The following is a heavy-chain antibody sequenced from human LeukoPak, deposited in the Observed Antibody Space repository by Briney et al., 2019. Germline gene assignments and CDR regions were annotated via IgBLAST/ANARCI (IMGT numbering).Heavy chain of an antibody. J-gene: IGHJ4*02. Sequence: GGSLRLSCAASGFAVSSNHMNWVRQAPGKGLEWVSVIFNGGSTYYADSVKGRFTISRDNSKNTLYLQMNSLRAEDTAVYYCAKGRIGSSWPTYPFDYWGQGTLVTVSS. D-gene: IGHD6-13*01. V-gene: IGHV3-53*01. CDR3: AKGRIGSSWPTYPFDY. CDR1: GFAVSSNH. CDR2: IFNGGST.